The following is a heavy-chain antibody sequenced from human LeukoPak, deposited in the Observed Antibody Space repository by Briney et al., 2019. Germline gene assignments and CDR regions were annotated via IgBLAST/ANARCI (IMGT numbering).Heavy chain of an antibody. CDR3: ARDLRIAAAGTYYYYYMDV. J-gene: IGHJ6*03. V-gene: IGHV1-8*01. CDR1: GYTFTSYD. CDR2: MSPNSGNT. Sequence: ASVKVSCKASGYTFTSYDINWVRQATGQGLEWMGWMSPNSGNTGYAQKFQGRVTMTRNTSISTAYMELSSLRSEDTAVYYCARDLRIAAAGTYYYYYMDVWGKGTTVTVSS. D-gene: IGHD6-13*01.